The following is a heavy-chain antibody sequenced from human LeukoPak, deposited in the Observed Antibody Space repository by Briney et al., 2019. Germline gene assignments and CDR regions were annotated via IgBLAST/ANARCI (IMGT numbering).Heavy chain of an antibody. J-gene: IGHJ4*02. Sequence: PGGSLRLSCAASGFTFSSYAMHWVRQAPGKGLEWVAVISSGGSNKYYVDSVKGRFTISRDISRNTLFLQMNSLRAEDTAVYYCARVPYCSDGSCYPVFDYWGQGTLVTVSS. CDR1: GFTFSSYA. CDR3: ARVPYCSDGSCYPVFDY. V-gene: IGHV3-30*04. D-gene: IGHD2-15*01. CDR2: ISSGGSNK.